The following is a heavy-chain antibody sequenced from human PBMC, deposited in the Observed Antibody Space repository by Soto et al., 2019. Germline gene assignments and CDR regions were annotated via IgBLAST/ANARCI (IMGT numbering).Heavy chain of an antibody. D-gene: IGHD3-10*02. Sequence: SETLSLTCAVSGGSISSYYWSWIRQPPGKGLEWIGYIYYSGSTNYNPSLKSRVTISVDTSKNQFSLKLSSVTAADTAVYYCASMFGLSAFDIWGQGTMVTVSS. V-gene: IGHV4-59*01. CDR1: GGSISSYY. J-gene: IGHJ3*02. CDR3: ASMFGLSAFDI. CDR2: IYYSGST.